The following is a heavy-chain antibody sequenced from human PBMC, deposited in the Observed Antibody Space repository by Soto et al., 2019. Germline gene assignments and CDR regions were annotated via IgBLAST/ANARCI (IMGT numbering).Heavy chain of an antibody. V-gene: IGHV3-7*01. CDR1: GFTFSCYW. Sequence: GSLRLFCASSGFTFSCYWMNWVGHAPGKGLEWVANINQVGNEDNLLDSVKGRFTISRDNAKNSLFLQMNSLRVDDTAVYYCARTGDGHHDFLDYWGQGALVTVSS. D-gene: IGHD1-1*01. J-gene: IGHJ4*02. CDR3: ARTGDGHHDFLDY. CDR2: INQVGNED.